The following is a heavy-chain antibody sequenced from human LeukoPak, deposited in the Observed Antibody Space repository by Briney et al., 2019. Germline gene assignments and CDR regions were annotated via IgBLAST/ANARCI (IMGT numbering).Heavy chain of an antibody. D-gene: IGHD3-10*01. Sequence: ASVKVSCKASGGTFSSYAISWVRQAPGQGLEWMGWINPISGGTNYAQKFQGRVTMTRDRSISTAYMELSRLKSDDTAVYYCARLADYNYYFDYWGQGTLVTVSS. V-gene: IGHV1-2*02. CDR3: ARLADYNYYFDY. J-gene: IGHJ4*02. CDR2: INPISGGT. CDR1: GGTFSSYA.